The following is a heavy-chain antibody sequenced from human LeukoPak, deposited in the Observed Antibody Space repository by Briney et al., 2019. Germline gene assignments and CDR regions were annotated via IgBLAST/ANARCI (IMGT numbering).Heavy chain of an antibody. Sequence: GGSLRLSCAASGFTFSNYDMSWVRQAAGEGLDWVSTIRDNSESLSYADSGRGRIIISRDNTKSTVYLQMNSLRVEGTAVYYCEKYLGERGVGATIVNWGQGTLVTVSS. J-gene: IGHJ4*02. CDR1: GFTFSNYD. CDR2: IRDNSESL. V-gene: IGHV3-23*01. CDR3: EKYLGERGVGATIVN. D-gene: IGHD1-26*01.